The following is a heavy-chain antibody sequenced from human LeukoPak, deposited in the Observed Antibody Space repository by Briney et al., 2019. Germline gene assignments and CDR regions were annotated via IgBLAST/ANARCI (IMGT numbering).Heavy chain of an antibody. CDR1: GFTFSSYD. Sequence: PGGSLRLSCAASGFTFSSYDMNWLRQAQGTGLEWFSYIRSDGSPIYYADSVKGRFSISRDNAKNSLFLQMNSLRAEDTAVYYCARGREGGFDIWGQGTVVTVSS. CDR3: ARGREGGFDI. J-gene: IGHJ3*02. CDR2: IRSDGSPI. V-gene: IGHV3-48*03. D-gene: IGHD5-24*01.